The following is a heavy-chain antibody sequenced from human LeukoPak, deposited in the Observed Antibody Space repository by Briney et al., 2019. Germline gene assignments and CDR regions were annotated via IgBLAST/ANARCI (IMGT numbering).Heavy chain of an antibody. CDR1: GFPFSSYW. CDR3: ARLTGTTGFDY. D-gene: IGHD1-1*01. J-gene: IGHJ4*02. V-gene: IGHV3-7*01. Sequence: GGSLRLSCAAAGFPFSSYWMSWVRQAPGKGLEWVANIKQDGSDKYYVDSVKGRFTISRDNAKNSLYLQVNSLRVDDTAVYYCARLTGTTGFDYWGQGTLVTASS. CDR2: IKQDGSDK.